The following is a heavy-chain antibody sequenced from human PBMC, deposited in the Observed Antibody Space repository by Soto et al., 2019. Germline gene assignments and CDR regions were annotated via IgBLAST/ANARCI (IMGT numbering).Heavy chain of an antibody. J-gene: IGHJ4*02. V-gene: IGHV3-53*01. CDR3: AGGPSRGYSYGFGVY. CDR1: ELTVSGNY. D-gene: IGHD5-18*01. Sequence: PGGSLRLSCAASELTVSGNYMTWVRQAPGKGLEWVSVIYSSGNTYYADSVKGRFTISRDNSKNTVYLQVNSLRAEDTAVYYCAGGPSRGYSYGFGVYWGQGTLVTVSS. CDR2: IYSSGNT.